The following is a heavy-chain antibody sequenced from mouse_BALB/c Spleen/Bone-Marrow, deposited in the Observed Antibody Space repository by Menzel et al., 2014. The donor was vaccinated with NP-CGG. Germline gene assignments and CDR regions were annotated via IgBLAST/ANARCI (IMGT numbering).Heavy chain of an antibody. CDR3: ARYWDAY. D-gene: IGHD4-1*01. Sequence: VHLVESGAELAKPGASVKMSCKVSDYTFTSYWIHWVKQRPGQGLEWIGYIDPRTANTEYSQKFKDKATLTADKSPSTAYMQLSSLTSEDSAVYYCARYWDAYWGQGTLVTVSA. J-gene: IGHJ3*01. CDR2: IDPRTANT. V-gene: IGHV1-7*01. CDR1: DYTFTSYW.